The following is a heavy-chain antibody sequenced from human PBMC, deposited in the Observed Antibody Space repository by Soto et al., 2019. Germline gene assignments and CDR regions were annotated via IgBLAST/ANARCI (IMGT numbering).Heavy chain of an antibody. Sequence: VKVSCKASGFTFTSSAVQWVRQARGQRLEWIGWIVVGSGNTNYAQKFQERVTITRDMSTSTAYMELSSLRSEDTAVYYCAAEGSQYQLLFASRYYYYGMDVWGQGTTVTVSS. CDR1: GFTFTSSA. CDR2: IVVGSGNT. J-gene: IGHJ6*02. D-gene: IGHD2-2*01. CDR3: AAEGSQYQLLFASRYYYYGMDV. V-gene: IGHV1-58*01.